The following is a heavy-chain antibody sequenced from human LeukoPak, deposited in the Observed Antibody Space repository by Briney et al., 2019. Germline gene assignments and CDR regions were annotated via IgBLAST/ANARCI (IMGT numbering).Heavy chain of an antibody. CDR1: GFTLSNNA. V-gene: IGHV3-23*01. D-gene: IGHD1-26*01. Sequence: PGGSLTLARAASGFTLSNNAVSWARPAPGGGRGWGSDISVSGGSTYYAGPVKGRFPISRDNSKNTLYLQVNSLRAEDTAVYYCAKGASGSYHSPYDYWGQGTLVTVSS. CDR2: ISVSGGST. CDR3: AKGASGSYHSPYDY. J-gene: IGHJ4*02.